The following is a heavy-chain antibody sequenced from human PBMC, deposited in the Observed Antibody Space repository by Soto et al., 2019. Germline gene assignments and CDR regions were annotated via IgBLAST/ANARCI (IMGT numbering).Heavy chain of an antibody. Sequence: QITLKESGPTLVKPTQTLTLTCTFSGFSLSTTGVGVGWIRQPPGKALDWLALIYWDDDKRASPSLKSRLTITKDSTKNQVVLTMTLMDPIDAAAYFGVYASQLSTGADYWGRGTLVAVS. V-gene: IGHV2-5*02. J-gene: IGHJ4*02. CDR3: VYASQLSTGADY. CDR1: GFSLSTTGVG. D-gene: IGHD7-27*01. CDR2: IYWDDDK.